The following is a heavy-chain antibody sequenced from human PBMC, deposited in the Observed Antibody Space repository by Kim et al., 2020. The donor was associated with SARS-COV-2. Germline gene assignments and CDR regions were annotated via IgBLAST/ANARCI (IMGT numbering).Heavy chain of an antibody. V-gene: IGHV1-2*02. J-gene: IGHJ3*02. D-gene: IGHD6-25*01. CDR3: ARDQRLAQRDAFDI. Sequence: AQKFQGRSTMTRDASISTAYMELGRLRSDDTAVYYCARDQRLAQRDAFDIWGQGTMVTVSS.